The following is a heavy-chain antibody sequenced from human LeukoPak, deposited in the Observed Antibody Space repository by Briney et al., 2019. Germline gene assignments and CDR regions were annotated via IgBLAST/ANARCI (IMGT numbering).Heavy chain of an antibody. D-gene: IGHD3-9*01. CDR3: ANTPQYYDILTGYRLEYYFDY. V-gene: IGHV3-23*01. Sequence: PGGSLRLSCAASGFTFSSYAMSWVRQAPGKGLEWVSAISGSGGSTYYADSVKGRFTISRDNSKNTLYLQMNSLRAEDTAVYYCANTPQYYDILTGYRLEYYFDYWGQGTLVTVSS. J-gene: IGHJ4*02. CDR2: ISGSGGST. CDR1: GFTFSSYA.